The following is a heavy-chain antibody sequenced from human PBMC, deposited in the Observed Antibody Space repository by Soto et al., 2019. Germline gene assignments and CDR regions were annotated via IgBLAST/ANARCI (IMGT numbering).Heavy chain of an antibody. D-gene: IGHD3-22*01. CDR1: GFSFTHYW. Sequence: EVQLVESGGGLVQPGGSLRPPCAASGFSFTHYWMHWVRQGPGKGREWLSRINSDGTSKYYADSVKGRFTSSRDNAKNTLYLQMNSLRDEDTAVYYCARVATYFYESSGYDYWGQGALVTVSS. CDR2: INSDGTSK. CDR3: ARVATYFYESSGYDY. J-gene: IGHJ4*02. V-gene: IGHV3-74*01.